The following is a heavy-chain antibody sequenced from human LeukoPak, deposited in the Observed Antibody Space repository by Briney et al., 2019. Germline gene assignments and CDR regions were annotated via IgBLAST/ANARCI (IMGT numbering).Heavy chain of an antibody. CDR1: GYTFTGYY. D-gene: IGHD3-22*01. CDR3: ARDTVVIPFDYYDSSGYSLHNWFDP. J-gene: IGHJ5*02. CDR2: INPNSGGT. V-gene: IGHV1-2*02. Sequence: ASVKVSCKASGYTFTGYYMHWVRQAPGQGLEWMGWINPNSGGTNYAQKFQGRVTMTRDTSISTAYMELSRLRSDDTAVYYCARDTVVIPFDYYDSSGYSLHNWFDPWGQGTLVTVSS.